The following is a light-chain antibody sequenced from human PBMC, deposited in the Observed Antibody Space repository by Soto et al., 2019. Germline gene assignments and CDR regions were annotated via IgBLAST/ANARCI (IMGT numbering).Light chain of an antibody. V-gene: IGLV4-69*01. Sequence: QPVLTQSPSASASLGASVKFNCTLSSGHSSYAIAWHQQQPEKGPRYLMKLDSDGSHTKGDAIPDRFSGSSSGAERYLTSSSLQSEDEADYYCQTWGTGIHVVFGGGTKLTV. CDR2: LDSDGSH. J-gene: IGLJ2*01. CDR1: SGHSSYA. CDR3: QTWGTGIHVV.